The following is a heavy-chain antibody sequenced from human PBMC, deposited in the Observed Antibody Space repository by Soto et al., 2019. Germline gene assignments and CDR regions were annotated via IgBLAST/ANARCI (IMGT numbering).Heavy chain of an antibody. D-gene: IGHD3-3*01. CDR3: ARGGVTIFGILNNWFDP. J-gene: IGHJ5*02. V-gene: IGHV4-34*01. Sequence: LSLTCAVYGGSFSDYYWSWIRQPPGKGLEWIGEINHSGGTNSNPSLKSRVTIPVDTSKNYFSLKLTSVTAADTAVYYCARGGVTIFGILNNWFDPWGQGTLVTVSS. CDR1: GGSFSDYY. CDR2: INHSGGT.